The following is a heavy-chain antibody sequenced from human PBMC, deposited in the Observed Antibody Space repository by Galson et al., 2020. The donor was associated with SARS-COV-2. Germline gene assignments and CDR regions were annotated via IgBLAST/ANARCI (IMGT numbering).Heavy chain of an antibody. Sequence: GESLKISCAASGFTFSSYAMSWVRQAPGKGLEWVSAISGSGGSTYYADSVKGRFTISRDNSKNTLYLQMNSLRAEDTAVYYCAKRTKIWFREFFFLGLDYFDYWGQGTLVTVSS. CDR1: GFTFSSYA. CDR2: ISGSGGST. V-gene: IGHV3-23*01. J-gene: IGHJ4*02. D-gene: IGHD3-10*01. CDR3: AKRTKIWFREFFFLGLDYFDY.